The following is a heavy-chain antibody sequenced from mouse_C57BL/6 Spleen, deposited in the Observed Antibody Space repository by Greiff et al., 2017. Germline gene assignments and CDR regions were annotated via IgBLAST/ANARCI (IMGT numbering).Heavy chain of an antibody. V-gene: IGHV5-9-1*02. CDR2: ISSGGDYI. J-gene: IGHJ3*01. CDR3: TSWDVWFAY. D-gene: IGHD4-1*01. Sequence: EVMLVESGEGLVKPGGSLKLSCAASGFTFSSYAMSWVRQTPEKRLVWVAYISSGGDYIYYADTVKGRFTISRDNARNTLYLQMSSLKSEDTAMYYCTSWDVWFAYWGQGTLVTVSA. CDR1: GFTFSSYA.